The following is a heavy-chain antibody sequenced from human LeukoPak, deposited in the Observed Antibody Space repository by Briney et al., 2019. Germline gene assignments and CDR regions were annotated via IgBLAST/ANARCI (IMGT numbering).Heavy chain of an antibody. CDR3: ARGTQQKHSSGWYRGARWFDP. D-gene: IGHD6-19*01. V-gene: IGHV4-38-2*02. J-gene: IGHJ5*02. Sequence: SETPSLTCTVSGYSISSGYFWGWMRQPPGKGLEWIGSIYQSETAHYNPSLKSRVTISVDTSKNQFSLKLSSVTAADTAVYYCARGTQQKHSSGWYRGARWFDPWGQGTLVTVSS. CDR1: GYSISSGYF. CDR2: IYQSETA.